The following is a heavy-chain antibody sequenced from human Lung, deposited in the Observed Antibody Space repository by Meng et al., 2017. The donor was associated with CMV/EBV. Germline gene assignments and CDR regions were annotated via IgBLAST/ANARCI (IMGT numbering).Heavy chain of an antibody. CDR1: GFTFSDYY. CDR3: ARVRTAMAYYFDY. CDR2: ISSSGSTI. D-gene: IGHD5-18*01. Sequence: GESXKISCAASGFTFSDYYMSWIRQAPGKGLEWVSYISSSGSTIYYADSVKGRFTISRDNAKNSLYLQMNSLRAEDTAVYYCARVRTAMAYYFDYWGQGTXVTVSS. J-gene: IGHJ4*02. V-gene: IGHV3-11*01.